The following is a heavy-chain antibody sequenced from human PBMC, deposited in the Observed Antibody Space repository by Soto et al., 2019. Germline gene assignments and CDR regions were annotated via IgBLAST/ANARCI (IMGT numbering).Heavy chain of an antibody. CDR1: GGSISSGGYS. Sequence: PSETLSLTCAVSGGSISSGGYSWSWIRQPPGKGLEWIGYMYHSGSTYYNPSLKSRVTISIDRSKHQFSLNLSSVTAADTAGYYSARVPDYWGQGILVTVSS. V-gene: IGHV4-30-2*01. J-gene: IGHJ4*02. CDR2: MYHSGST. CDR3: ARVPDY.